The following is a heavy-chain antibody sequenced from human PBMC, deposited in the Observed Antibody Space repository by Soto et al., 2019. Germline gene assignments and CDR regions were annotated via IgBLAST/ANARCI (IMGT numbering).Heavy chain of an antibody. D-gene: IGHD4-17*01. Sequence: ASVKVSCKASGGTFSSYAISWVRQAPGQGLEWMGGIIPIFGTANYAQKFQGRVTITADESTSTAYMELSSLRSEDTAVYYCARRAFDYGDAWTQFDYWGQGTLVTVSS. CDR2: IIPIFGTA. V-gene: IGHV1-69*13. CDR3: ARRAFDYGDAWTQFDY. CDR1: GGTFSSYA. J-gene: IGHJ4*02.